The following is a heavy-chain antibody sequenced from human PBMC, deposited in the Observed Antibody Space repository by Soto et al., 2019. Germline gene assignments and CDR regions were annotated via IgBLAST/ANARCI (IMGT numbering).Heavy chain of an antibody. CDR3: ARAQGYCSGGSCYPAYYYYYGMDV. D-gene: IGHD2-15*01. V-gene: IGHV5-51*01. CDR1: GYSFTSYW. CDR2: IYPGDSDT. J-gene: IGHJ6*02. Sequence: EVQLVQSGAEVKKPGESLKISCKGSGYSFTSYWIGWVRQMPGKGLEWMGIIYPGDSDTRYSPSFQGQVTISADKSISTAYLQWSSLKASDTAMYYCARAQGYCSGGSCYPAYYYYYGMDVWGQGTTVTVSS.